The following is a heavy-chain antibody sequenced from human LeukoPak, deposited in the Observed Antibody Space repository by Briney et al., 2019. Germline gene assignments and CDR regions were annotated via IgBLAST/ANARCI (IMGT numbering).Heavy chain of an antibody. CDR3: ATPTVTGSRYGMDV. D-gene: IGHD4-17*01. CDR2: MNPNSGNT. Sequence: EASVKVSFKASGYTFTSYDINWVRQATGQGLEWMGWMNPNSGNTGYAQKFQGRVTMTRNTSISTAYMELSSLRSEDTAVYYCATPTVTGSRYGMDVWGQGTTVTVSS. CDR1: GYTFTSYD. J-gene: IGHJ6*02. V-gene: IGHV1-8*01.